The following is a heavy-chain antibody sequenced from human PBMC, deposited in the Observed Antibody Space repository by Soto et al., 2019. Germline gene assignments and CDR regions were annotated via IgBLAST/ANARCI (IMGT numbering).Heavy chain of an antibody. J-gene: IGHJ4*02. Sequence: SETLSLTCSVSGGSVSDKTYYWSWIRQPPGKRLEWIGYVYYSGTTNYKPSLKSRVTISVDLSKNRFSLRLSSVTTADTALYYCARNTAVTNTLRSRYFFDYWGKGTPVIV. CDR3: ARNTAVTNTLRSRYFFDY. V-gene: IGHV4-61*01. CDR2: VYYSGTT. D-gene: IGHD4-17*01. CDR1: GGSVSDKTYY.